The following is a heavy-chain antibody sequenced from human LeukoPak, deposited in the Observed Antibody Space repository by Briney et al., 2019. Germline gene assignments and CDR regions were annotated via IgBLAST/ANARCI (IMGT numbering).Heavy chain of an antibody. CDR3: ARGPRIPSWSYCSSTSCYLYYFDY. V-gene: IGHV1-2*02. D-gene: IGHD2-2*01. CDR2: INPYSVGK. CDR1: RYTFTRYY. J-gene: IGHJ4*02. Sequence: GASVKVSCKASRYTFTRYYMHRVRQAPGHGLEWLGWINPYSVGKKYAQKLPGRVTMTRDTSISTDYMELSRLRSDDTAVYYCARGPRIPSWSYCSSTSCYLYYFDYWGQGTLVTVSS.